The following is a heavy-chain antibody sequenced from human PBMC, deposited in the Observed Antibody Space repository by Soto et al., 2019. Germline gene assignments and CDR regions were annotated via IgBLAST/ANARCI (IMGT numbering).Heavy chain of an antibody. CDR3: ARAPLGIIVAPDF. D-gene: IGHD3-22*01. J-gene: IGHJ4*02. Sequence: SETLSLTCTVSGGSISSGGYYWNWIRQHPGKGLEWIGYIYYIGSTHYNPSLKSRVTISLDTSKNQFSLKLSSLTSEDTAVYYCARAPLGIIVAPDFWGQGTLVTVSS. CDR2: IYYIGST. V-gene: IGHV4-31*03. CDR1: GGSISSGGYY.